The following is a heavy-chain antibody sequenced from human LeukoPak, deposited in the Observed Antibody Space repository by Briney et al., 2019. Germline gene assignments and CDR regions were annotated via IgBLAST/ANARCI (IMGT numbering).Heavy chain of an antibody. CDR2: IYYSGST. CDR1: GGSISSSSYY. V-gene: IGHV4-39*07. D-gene: IGHD7-27*01. Sequence: SETLSLTCTVSGGSISSSSYYWGWIRQPPGKGLEWIGSIYYSGSTYYNPSLKCRVTISVDTSKNQFSLKLSSVTAADTAVYYCARVVWGGDFHYSLDVWGKGTTVIVSS. J-gene: IGHJ6*03. CDR3: ARVVWGGDFHYSLDV.